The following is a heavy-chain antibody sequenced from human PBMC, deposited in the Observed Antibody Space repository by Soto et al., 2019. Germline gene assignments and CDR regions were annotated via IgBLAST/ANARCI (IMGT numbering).Heavy chain of an antibody. Sequence: SETLSLTCAVYGGSFTDYYWTWIRQPPGKGLEWIGEISHSGATNYNPSLKSRVTISEDTSKNQVSLKVTSVTAADTAVFYCARGNHYYGMDVWGQGTTVTVSS. J-gene: IGHJ6*02. CDR1: GGSFTDYY. CDR2: ISHSGAT. CDR3: ARGNHYYGMDV. V-gene: IGHV4-34*01.